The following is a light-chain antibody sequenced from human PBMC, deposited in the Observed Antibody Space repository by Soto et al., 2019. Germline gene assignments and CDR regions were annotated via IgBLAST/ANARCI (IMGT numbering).Light chain of an antibody. CDR3: QQYNSLWT. CDR1: QSISSW. J-gene: IGKJ1*01. V-gene: IGKV1-5*03. CDR2: KAS. Sequence: DIQMTQSPSTLSASVGDRVTITCRASQSISSWLARYQQKPGKAPKLLIYKASSLESGVPSRFSGSGSGTEFTLTISSLQPDDFATYYCQQYNSLWTFGQGTKVDIK.